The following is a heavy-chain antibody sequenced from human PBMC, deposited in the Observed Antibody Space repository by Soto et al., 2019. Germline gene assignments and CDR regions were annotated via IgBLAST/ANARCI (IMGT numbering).Heavy chain of an antibody. Sequence: QPGGSLRLSCAASGFTFSSHTMHWVRQAPGKGPEWAALIWYDGSNKYYADSVKGRFTVSRDNSKNTLYLQMNSLRAEDTAVYYCAKDHGYNYGHPFDTWGQGTLVTVSS. V-gene: IGHV3-33*06. CDR1: GFTFSSHT. CDR2: IWYDGSNK. CDR3: AKDHGYNYGHPFDT. D-gene: IGHD5-18*01. J-gene: IGHJ5*02.